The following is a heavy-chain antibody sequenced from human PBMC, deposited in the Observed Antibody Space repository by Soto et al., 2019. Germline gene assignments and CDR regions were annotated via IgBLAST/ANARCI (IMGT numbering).Heavy chain of an antibody. V-gene: IGHV1-69*13. D-gene: IGHD5-18*01. J-gene: IGHJ4*02. CDR3: ARAKSGYRYGYNCEN. CDR2: IIPIFGTS. CDR1: GGTFSSYA. Sequence: RRSVKVSGKASGGTFSSYAISWVRQAPGQGLEWMGGIIPIFGTSNYAQKFQGRVTITADESTSTAYVELSSLRSEDTAVYYCARAKSGYRYGYNCENWGKGNMVNVSP.